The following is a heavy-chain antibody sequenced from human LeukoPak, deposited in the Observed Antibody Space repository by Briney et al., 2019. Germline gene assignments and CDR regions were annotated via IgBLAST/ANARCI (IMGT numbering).Heavy chain of an antibody. CDR3: ARGGGAYSSSWYGWFDP. J-gene: IGHJ5*02. Sequence: GASVKVSCKASGYTFTSYAISWVRQAPGQGLEWMGRIIPILGIANYAQKFQGRVTITADKSTSTAYMELSSLRSEDTAVYYCARGGGAYSSSWYGWFDPWGQGTLVTVSS. CDR1: GYTFTSYA. CDR2: IIPILGIA. D-gene: IGHD6-13*01. V-gene: IGHV1-69*04.